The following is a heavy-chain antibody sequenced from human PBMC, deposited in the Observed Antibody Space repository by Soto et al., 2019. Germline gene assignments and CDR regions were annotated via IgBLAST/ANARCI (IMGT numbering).Heavy chain of an antibody. CDR2: IMPIFATP. Sequence: QVQLMQSGAEVEKPGSSVKVSCKASGSTFSTSAISWVRQAPGDGLEWVGGIMPIFATPDYAQKFQGRVTISAAESTATAYLELTSLKTDDTAVYYCARDKYRQQLVGNYYYSLDVWGQGTAITVSS. J-gene: IGHJ6*02. V-gene: IGHV1-69*12. CDR3: ARDKYRQQLVGNYYYSLDV. D-gene: IGHD2-2*02. CDR1: GSTFSTSA.